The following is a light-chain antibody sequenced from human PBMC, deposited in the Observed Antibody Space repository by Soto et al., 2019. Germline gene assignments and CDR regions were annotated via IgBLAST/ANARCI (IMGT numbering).Light chain of an antibody. CDR2: DVS. J-gene: IGLJ2*01. CDR1: SSDVGGYNY. V-gene: IGLV2-11*01. Sequence: QSALTQPRSVSGSPGQSVTISCTGTSSDVGGYNYVSWYKQHPDKAPKLIIYDVSKRPSGVPDRFSGSWSGNTASLTISGLQAEDEADYYCCSYAGSYSVIFGGGTKLTVL. CDR3: CSYAGSYSVI.